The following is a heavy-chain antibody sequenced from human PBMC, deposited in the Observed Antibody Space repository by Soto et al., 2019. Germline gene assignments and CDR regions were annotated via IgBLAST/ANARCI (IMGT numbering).Heavy chain of an antibody. J-gene: IGHJ4*02. CDR1: GFTFSRYN. Sequence: EVQLVESGGGLVQPGGSVRLSCIVSGFTFSRYNMHWVRQAPGKGLEWVTYISGSGSTIYYADSVKGRFTISRDNVKNSLYLQMNSLRDEDTAVYYCARSKYIDYWGQGTLVTVSS. V-gene: IGHV3-48*02. D-gene: IGHD4-4*01. CDR3: ARSKYIDY. CDR2: ISGSGSTI.